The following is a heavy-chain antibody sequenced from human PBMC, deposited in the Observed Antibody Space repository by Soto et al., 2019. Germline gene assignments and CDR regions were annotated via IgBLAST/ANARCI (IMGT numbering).Heavy chain of an antibody. CDR2: IWYDGSNK. J-gene: IGHJ4*02. Sequence: AGGSVRLSCAASGFTFSSYGMHWVRQAPGKGLEWVAVIWYDGSNKYYADSVKGQFTISRDNSKNTLYLQMNSLRAEDTAVYYCARDGSGYALDYWGQGTLVTVSS. D-gene: IGHD5-12*01. V-gene: IGHV3-33*01. CDR1: GFTFSSYG. CDR3: ARDGSGYALDY.